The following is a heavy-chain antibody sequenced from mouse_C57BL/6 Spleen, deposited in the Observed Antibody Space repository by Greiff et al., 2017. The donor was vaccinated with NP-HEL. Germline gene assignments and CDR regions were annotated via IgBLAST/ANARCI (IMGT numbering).Heavy chain of an antibody. CDR1: GYTFTSYW. D-gene: IGHD3-2*02. CDR2: IDPSDSYT. V-gene: IGHV1-69*01. CDR3: AAQATVWFAY. Sequence: VQLQQPGAELVMPGASVKLSCKASGYTFTSYWMHWVKQRPGQGLEWIGEIDPSDSYTNYNQKFKGKSTLTVDKSSSTAYMQLSSLTSEDSAVYYCAAQATVWFAYWGQGTLVTVSA. J-gene: IGHJ3*01.